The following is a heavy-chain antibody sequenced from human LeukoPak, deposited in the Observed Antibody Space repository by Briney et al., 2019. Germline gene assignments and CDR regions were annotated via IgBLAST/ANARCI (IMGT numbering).Heavy chain of an antibody. CDR3: ARGDDDIDI. CDR2: INSDGSTT. Sequence: GGSLRLSCAASGFTFSSYWMHWVRQAPGKGLVWVSHINSDGSTTNYADSVKGRFSISRFNAKKTLYLQMNSLRVEGTAEYYLARGDDDIDIWGERTFVTLS. V-gene: IGHV3-74*01. CDR1: GFTFSSYW. D-gene: IGHD3-9*01. J-gene: IGHJ3*02.